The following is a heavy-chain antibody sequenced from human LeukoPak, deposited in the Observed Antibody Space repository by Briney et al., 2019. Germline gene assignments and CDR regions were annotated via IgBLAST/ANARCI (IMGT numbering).Heavy chain of an antibody. CDR1: GYTFTGYY. CDR3: AREGCSSTSCYPGEKNWFDP. J-gene: IGHJ5*02. D-gene: IGHD2-2*01. CDR2: INPNSGGT. Sequence: VASVKVSCKASGYTFTGYYMHWVRQAPGQGLEWMGWINPNSGGTNYAQKFQGRVTMTRDTSTSTAYMELSRLRSDDTAVYYCAREGCSSTSCYPGEKNWFDPWGQGTLVTVSS. V-gene: IGHV1-2*02.